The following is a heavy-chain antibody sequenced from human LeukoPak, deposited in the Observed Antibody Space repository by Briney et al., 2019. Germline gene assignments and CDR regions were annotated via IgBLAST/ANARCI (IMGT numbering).Heavy chain of an antibody. Sequence: GGSLRLSCAASGFIFNNFDMHWVRHGTGKGLEWVSAIGIGGDTHYSGSVKGRFIISRENAKNSLFLQMNSLRVGDTAVYYCARDRFGMDVWGRGTTVIVSS. V-gene: IGHV3-13*01. CDR2: IGIGGDT. CDR1: GFIFNNFD. J-gene: IGHJ6*02. CDR3: ARDRFGMDV.